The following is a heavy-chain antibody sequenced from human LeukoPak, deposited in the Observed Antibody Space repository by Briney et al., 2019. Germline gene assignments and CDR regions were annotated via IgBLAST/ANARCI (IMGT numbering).Heavy chain of an antibody. J-gene: IGHJ6*03. V-gene: IGHV1-69*05. Sequence: GSSVKVSCKASGGTFSSYAISWVRQAPGQGLEWMGRIIPIFGTANYAQKFQGRVTITTYESTSTAYMELSSLRSEDTAVYYCAVVYYYYYYMDVWGKGTTVTVSS. CDR3: AVVYYYYYYMDV. CDR2: IIPIFGTA. CDR1: GGTFSSYA.